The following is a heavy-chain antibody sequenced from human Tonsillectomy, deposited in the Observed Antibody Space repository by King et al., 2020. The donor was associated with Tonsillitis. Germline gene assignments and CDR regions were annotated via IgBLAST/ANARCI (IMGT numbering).Heavy chain of an antibody. D-gene: IGHD6-13*01. CDR3: SRSGGYTSSWFDRRMANDAFDI. Sequence: VQLVESGGGVVQPGRSLRLSCAASGFTFSTYGMHWVRQAPGKGLEWVAVIWYDGSNKYYADSVKGRFTISRDNSNYTLYLQMNSLRAEDTAVYYCSRSGGYTSSWFDRRMANDAFDIWGQGTMVTVSS. CDR2: IWYDGSNK. V-gene: IGHV3-33*01. CDR1: GFTFSTYG. J-gene: IGHJ3*02.